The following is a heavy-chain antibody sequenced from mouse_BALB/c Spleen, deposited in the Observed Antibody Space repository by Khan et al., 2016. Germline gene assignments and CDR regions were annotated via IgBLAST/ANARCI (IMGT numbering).Heavy chain of an antibody. CDR2: ILPGSGKS. J-gene: IGHJ4*01. CDR1: GYTFSYYW. Sequence: QVQLQQSGAELMKPGASVKISCKATGYTFSYYWIEWVKQRPGHGLEWIGDILPGSGKSNFNEKVKGKATFTADTSSNTAYMQLSSLTSEDSAVXYFARAWYSMDYWGQGTSVTVSS. CDR3: ARAWYSMDY. V-gene: IGHV1-9*01.